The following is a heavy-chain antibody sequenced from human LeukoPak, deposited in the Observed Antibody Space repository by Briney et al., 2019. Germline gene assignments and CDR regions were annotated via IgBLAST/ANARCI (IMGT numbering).Heavy chain of an antibody. CDR3: ARIRVGSSGWYYFDY. D-gene: IGHD6-19*01. CDR2: ISYDGSNK. V-gene: IGHV3-30-3*01. J-gene: IGHJ4*02. Sequence: AGGSLRLSCAASGFTFSSYAMHWVRQAPGKGLEWVAVISYDGSNKYYADSVKGRLTISRDNSKNTLYLQMNSLRAEDTAVYYCARIRVGSSGWYYFDYWGQGTLVTVSS. CDR1: GFTFSSYA.